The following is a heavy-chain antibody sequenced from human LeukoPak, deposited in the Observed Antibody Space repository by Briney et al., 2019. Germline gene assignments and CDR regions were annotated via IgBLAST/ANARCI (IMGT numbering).Heavy chain of an antibody. CDR2: IYYSGST. J-gene: IGHJ4*02. CDR1: GGSISSYY. V-gene: IGHV4-59*01. D-gene: IGHD1-26*01. Sequence: SETLSLTCTVSGGSISSYYWSWIRQPPGKGLEWIGYIYYSGSTNHNPSLKSRVTISVDTSKNQFSLKLSSVTAADTAVYYCARERTSGSYYVFDYWGQGTLVTVSS. CDR3: ARERTSGSYYVFDY.